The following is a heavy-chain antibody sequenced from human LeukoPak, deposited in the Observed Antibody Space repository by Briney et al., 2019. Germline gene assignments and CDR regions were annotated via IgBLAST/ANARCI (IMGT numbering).Heavy chain of an antibody. CDR1: GGTFSSYA. V-gene: IGHV1-69*05. J-gene: IGHJ4*02. D-gene: IGHD5-24*01. CDR2: IIPIFGTA. Sequence: SVKVSCKASGGTFSSYAISWVRQAPGQGLEWMGGIIPIFGTANYAQKFQGRVTITTDESTSTAYMELSSLRSEDTAVYYCARDSGRGMATIGLFDYWGQGTLVTVSS. CDR3: ARDSGRGMATIGLFDY.